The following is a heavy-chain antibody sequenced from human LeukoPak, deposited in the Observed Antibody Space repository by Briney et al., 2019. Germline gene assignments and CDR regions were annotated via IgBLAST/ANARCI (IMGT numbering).Heavy chain of an antibody. CDR2: ISSNGGST. J-gene: IGHJ5*02. D-gene: IGHD3-9*01. CDR3: ARASGYFDWQHIGNNWFDP. CDR1: GFTFSSYA. Sequence: GGSLRLSCAASGFTFSSYAMHWVRQAPGKGLEYVSAISSNGGSTYYANSVKGRFTISRDNSKNTLYLQMGGLRAEDMAVYYCARASGYFDWQHIGNNWFDPWGQGTLVTVSS. V-gene: IGHV3-64*01.